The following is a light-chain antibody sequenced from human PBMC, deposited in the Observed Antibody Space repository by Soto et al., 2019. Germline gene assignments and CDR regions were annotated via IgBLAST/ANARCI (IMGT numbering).Light chain of an antibody. CDR3: QQFGVSPT. V-gene: IGKV3-20*01. CDR2: GAS. CDR1: QTISDTF. J-gene: IGKJ4*01. Sequence: DIVLTQSPGTLSLSPGERATLSCRASQTISDTFLAWYQQKPGQAPRLLIYGASSRATDIPDRFSGTGSGTDFTLTIDILEPEDFAVYYYQQFGVSPTFGGGTKVEIK.